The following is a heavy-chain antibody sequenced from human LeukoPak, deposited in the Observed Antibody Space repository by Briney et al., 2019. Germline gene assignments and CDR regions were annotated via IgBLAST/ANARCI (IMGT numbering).Heavy chain of an antibody. CDR2: MNPNSGNT. D-gene: IGHD2-2*01. CDR3: ARGRYCSSISCYADVGFDP. Sequence: GASVKVSCKASGYTFTSYDINWVRQATGQGLEWMGWMNPNSGNTGYAQKFQGRVTMTRNTSISTAYMELGSLRSEDTAVYYCARGRYCSSISCYADVGFDPWGQGTLVTVSS. V-gene: IGHV1-8*01. J-gene: IGHJ5*02. CDR1: GYTFTSYD.